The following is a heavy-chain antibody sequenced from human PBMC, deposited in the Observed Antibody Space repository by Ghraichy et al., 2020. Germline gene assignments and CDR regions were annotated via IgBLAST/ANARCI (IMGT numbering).Heavy chain of an antibody. CDR2: INTDTGNP. Sequence: ASVKVSCKASGYTFSNYAMYWVRQAPGQGLQWVGWINTDTGNPTFAQAFTGRFVFSLDTSVSTAYLQISSLEADDTAVYYGARGVSMARKASFDHWGQGTLVTVSS. CDR1: GYTFSNYA. CDR3: ARGVSMARKASFDH. D-gene: IGHD3-10*01. J-gene: IGHJ4*02. V-gene: IGHV7-4-1*02.